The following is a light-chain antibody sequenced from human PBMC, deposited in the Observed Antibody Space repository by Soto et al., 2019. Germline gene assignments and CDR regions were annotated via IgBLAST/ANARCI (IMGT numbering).Light chain of an antibody. Sequence: QSALTQPPSASGSPGQSVTISCTGTKNDIGVYDFVSWYQHHPGKAPRLIIYEVVQRPSGVPDRFSGSKSGNTASLAISGLQAEDEADYHCCSYAGRSTVVCGGGTKVTVL. J-gene: IGLJ2*01. CDR3: CSYAGRSTVV. CDR1: KNDIGVYDF. CDR2: EVV. V-gene: IGLV2-8*01.